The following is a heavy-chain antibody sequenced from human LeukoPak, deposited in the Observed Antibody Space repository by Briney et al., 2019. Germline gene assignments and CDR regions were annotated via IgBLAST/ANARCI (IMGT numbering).Heavy chain of an antibody. CDR2: ISYSGST. J-gene: IGHJ4*02. Sequence: SETLSLTCAVSGGSISSYYWSWIRQPPGKGLEWIGCISYSGSTKYNPSLKSRVTISVDTSKNQFSLKLTSVTAADTATYYCARDSYNYGSGSLDYWGRGTLVTVSS. CDR1: GGSISSYY. CDR3: ARDSYNYGSGSLDY. D-gene: IGHD5-18*01. V-gene: IGHV4-59*01.